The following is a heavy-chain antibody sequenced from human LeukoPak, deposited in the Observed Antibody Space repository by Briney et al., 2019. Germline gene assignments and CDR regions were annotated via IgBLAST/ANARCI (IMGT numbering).Heavy chain of an antibody. Sequence: GGSLRLSCAASGFTFSSYGMHWVRQAPGKGLEWVAFIRYDRSNKYYADSVKGRFTISRDNSKNTLYLQMNSLRAEDTAVYYRAKDPSSGWLNAEYFQHWGQGTLVTVSS. CDR1: GFTFSSYG. D-gene: IGHD6-19*01. CDR2: IRYDRSNK. CDR3: AKDPSSGWLNAEYFQH. V-gene: IGHV3-30*02. J-gene: IGHJ1*01.